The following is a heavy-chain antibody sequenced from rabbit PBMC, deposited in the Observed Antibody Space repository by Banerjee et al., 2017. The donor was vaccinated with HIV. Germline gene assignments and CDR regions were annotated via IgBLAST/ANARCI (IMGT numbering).Heavy chain of an antibody. CDR1: GFSFSGGYC. CDR3: ARAFSWVYGTYDYAYHGMDL. V-gene: IGHV1S40*01. CDR2: IYTSGSGST. D-gene: IGHD6-1*01. J-gene: IGHJ6*01. Sequence: QSLEESGGDLVQPEGSLTLTCTASGFSFSGGYCMCWVRQAPGKGLEWIGCIYTSGSGSTWYASWAKGRFTISQNSSTTVTLRMTSLTAADTATYFCARAFSWVYGTYDYAYHGMDLWGPGTLVTVS.